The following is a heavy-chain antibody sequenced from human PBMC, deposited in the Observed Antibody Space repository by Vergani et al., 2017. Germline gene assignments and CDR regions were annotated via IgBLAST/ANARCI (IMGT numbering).Heavy chain of an antibody. Sequence: QVTLKESGPALVKPTQTLTLTCTCSGFSLSSSGMRVSWIRQPPGKALEWLARIDWDDDKFYSASLRTRLTISKDTSKNQVVLTMTNMDPVDTATYYCARGPPNVDYWGQGTLVTVSS. CDR1: GFSLSSSGMR. CDR3: ARGPPNVDY. J-gene: IGHJ4*02. CDR2: IDWDDDK. V-gene: IGHV2-70*04.